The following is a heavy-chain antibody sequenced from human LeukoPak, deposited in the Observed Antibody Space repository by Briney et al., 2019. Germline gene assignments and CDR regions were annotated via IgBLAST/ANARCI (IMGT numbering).Heavy chain of an antibody. J-gene: IGHJ4*02. D-gene: IGHD2-8*02. CDR1: GFSFSDYY. CDR3: ARGGTGAFDY. V-gene: IGHV3-11*06. Sequence: GGSLRLSCTASGFSFSDYYMSWIRQAPGKGLEWISYISSRSTYISDADSVKGRFTISRDNAKNLLFLQMNSLRVEDTALYYCARGGTGAFDYWGQGILVTVSS. CDR2: ISSRSTYI.